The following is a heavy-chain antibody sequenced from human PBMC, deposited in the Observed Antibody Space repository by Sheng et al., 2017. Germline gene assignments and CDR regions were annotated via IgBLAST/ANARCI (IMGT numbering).Heavy chain of an antibody. J-gene: IGHJ4*02. Sequence: QVQLVESGGGVVQPGRSLRLSCAASGFTFSSYGMHWVRQAPGKGLEWVAVIWYDGSNKYYADSVKGRFTISRDNSKNTLYLQMNSLRAEDTAVYYCARGQGSYGPLWLDYWGQGTLVTVSS. CDR3: ARGQGSYGPLWLDY. CDR2: IWYDGSNK. D-gene: IGHD5-18*01. CDR1: GFTFSSYG. V-gene: IGHV3-33*01.